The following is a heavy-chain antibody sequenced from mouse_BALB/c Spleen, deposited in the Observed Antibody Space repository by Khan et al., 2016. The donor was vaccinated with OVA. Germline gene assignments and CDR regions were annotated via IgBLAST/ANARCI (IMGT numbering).Heavy chain of an antibody. D-gene: IGHD2-10*02. Sequence: QVQLKESGPGLVAPSQSLSITCTVSGFSLTDYGVSWIRQPPGKGLEWLGVIWGGGSSYYNSALNSRLNINKDNSKGQVFFKSTSLQADDTALYYCGRGVWSYYVDLDYWGQGTSVTVSS. V-gene: IGHV2-6-5*01. CDR2: IWGGGSS. CDR1: GFSLTDYG. CDR3: GRGVWSYYVDLDY. J-gene: IGHJ4*01.